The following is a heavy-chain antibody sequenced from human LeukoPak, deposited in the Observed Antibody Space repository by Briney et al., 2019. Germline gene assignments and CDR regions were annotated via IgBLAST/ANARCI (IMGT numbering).Heavy chain of an antibody. V-gene: IGHV4-39*07. D-gene: IGHD4-17*01. Sequence: PSETLSLTCTVSGGSISSSSYYWGWIRQPPGKGLGWIGSIYYSGSTYYNPSLKSRVTISVDTSKNQFSLKLSSVTAADTAVYYCARVEDYGDYVENFDYWGQGTLVTVSS. CDR2: IYYSGST. CDR1: GGSISSSSYY. CDR3: ARVEDYGDYVENFDY. J-gene: IGHJ4*02.